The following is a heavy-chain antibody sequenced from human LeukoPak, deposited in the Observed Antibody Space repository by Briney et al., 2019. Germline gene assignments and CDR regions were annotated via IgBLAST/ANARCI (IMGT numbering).Heavy chain of an antibody. J-gene: IGHJ4*02. CDR3: ARTKVEDRVYYFDY. D-gene: IGHD4-17*01. CDR2: IYYSGST. CDR1: GGSINSGYNY. Sequence: PSQTLSLTCTVSGGSINSGYNYWSWIRQHPGTGLEWIGYIYYSGSTNYNPSLKSRLAISVDTSKNQFSLRLSSVTAADTAVYYCARTKVEDRVYYFDYWGQGTLVTVSS. V-gene: IGHV4-31*03.